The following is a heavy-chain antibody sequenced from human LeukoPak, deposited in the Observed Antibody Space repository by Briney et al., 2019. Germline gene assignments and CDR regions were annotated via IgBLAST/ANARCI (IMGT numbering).Heavy chain of an antibody. J-gene: IGHJ4*02. CDR2: IYYSGTT. CDR3: ARGVYIAAAQYGY. CDR1: GGSISTYY. V-gene: IGHV4-59*01. D-gene: IGHD6-13*01. Sequence: SETLSLTCTVSGGSISTYYWSWIRQPPGKGLEWIGYIYYSGTTNYNPSLKSRVTISVDMSKNQFSLKLSSVTAADTAVYYCARGVYIAAAQYGYWGQGTLVTVSS.